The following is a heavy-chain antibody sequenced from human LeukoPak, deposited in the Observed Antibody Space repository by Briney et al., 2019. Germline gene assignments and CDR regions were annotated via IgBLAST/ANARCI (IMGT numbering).Heavy chain of an antibody. V-gene: IGHV1-2*02. CDR3: ARGVAAGGRRLDP. J-gene: IGHJ5*02. Sequence: GASVKVSCKTSRFSFTGYWLHWVRQAPGQGFEWLGWINPNSGGTNYAQKFQDSVSMTRDTSINTVYMELSSLRLDDTAVYYCARGVAAGGRRLDPWGQGTLITVSS. D-gene: IGHD2-15*01. CDR1: RFSFTGYW. CDR2: INPNSGGT.